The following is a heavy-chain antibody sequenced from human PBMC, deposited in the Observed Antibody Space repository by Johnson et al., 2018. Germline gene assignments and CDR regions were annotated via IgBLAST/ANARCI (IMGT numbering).Heavy chain of an antibody. V-gene: IGHV3-74*01. J-gene: IGHJ3*01. CDR2: IKPNGDTT. Sequence: VQLQESGGGLVQPGGSLRLSCGASGFRFSDYWMNWVRQDPGKGLVWVARIKPNGDTTNYADSVKGRFAISRDNAKNTVSLQMNSLRDDDPGVEHCTRGARYRGSVGYYGACDLWGPGTAVTVSS. CDR1: GFRFSDYW. CDR3: TRGARYRGSVGYYGACDL. D-gene: IGHD3-3*01.